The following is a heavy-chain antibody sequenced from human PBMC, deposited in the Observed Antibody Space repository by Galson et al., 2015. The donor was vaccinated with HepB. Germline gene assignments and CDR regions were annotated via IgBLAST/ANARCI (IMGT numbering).Heavy chain of an antibody. CDR1: GFTFSTYA. Sequence: SLRLSCAASGFTFSTYAMNWVRQAPGKGLEWVSAISASGGNTYYAGSVKGRFTISRHNSKNTLYLQMNSLRAEDTAVYYCAKPIVGTIFSGFHHWGQGTLVTVSS. D-gene: IGHD5-12*01. J-gene: IGHJ1*01. CDR2: ISASGGNT. V-gene: IGHV3-23*01. CDR3: AKPIVGTIFSGFHH.